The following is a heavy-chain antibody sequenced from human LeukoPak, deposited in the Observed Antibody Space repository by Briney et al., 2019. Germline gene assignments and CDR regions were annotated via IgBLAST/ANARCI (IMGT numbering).Heavy chain of an antibody. CDR3: ARDGFTDSSGWYYYYYYYYMDV. CDR2: IKQDGSEK. J-gene: IGHJ6*03. Sequence: PGGSLRLSCAASGFTLSSYWMSWVRQAPGKGLEWVANIKQDGSEKYYVDSVKGRFTISRDNAKNSLYLQMNSLRAEDTAVYYCARDGFTDSSGWYYYYYYYYMDVWGKGTTVTVSS. CDR1: GFTLSSYW. V-gene: IGHV3-7*01. D-gene: IGHD6-19*01.